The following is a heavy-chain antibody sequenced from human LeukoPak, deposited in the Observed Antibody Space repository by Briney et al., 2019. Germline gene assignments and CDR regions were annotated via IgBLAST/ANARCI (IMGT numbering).Heavy chain of an antibody. J-gene: IGHJ6*03. V-gene: IGHV3-23*01. Sequence: PGGFLRLSCAASGFTFSSYAMSWVCQAPGKGLEWVSAISGSGGSTYYADSVKGRFTISRDNSKNTLYLQMNSLRAEDTAVYYCAKDPPHSTSSDKHYYYYMDVWGKGTTVTVSS. CDR3: AKDPPHSTSSDKHYYYYMDV. CDR2: ISGSGGST. D-gene: IGHD2-2*02. CDR1: GFTFSSYA.